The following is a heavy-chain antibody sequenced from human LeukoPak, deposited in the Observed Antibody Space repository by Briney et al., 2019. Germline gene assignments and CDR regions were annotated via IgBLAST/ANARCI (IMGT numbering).Heavy chain of an antibody. CDR1: GGTFSSYA. J-gene: IGHJ3*02. CDR3: ATPGRYDFWSGYEVAFDI. Sequence: EASVKVSCKASGGTFSSYAISWVRQAPGQGLEWMGIINPSGGSTSYAQKFQGRVTMTRDTSTSTVYMELSSLRSEDTAVYYCATPGRYDFWSGYEVAFDIWGQGTMVTVSS. D-gene: IGHD3-3*01. V-gene: IGHV1-46*03. CDR2: INPSGGST.